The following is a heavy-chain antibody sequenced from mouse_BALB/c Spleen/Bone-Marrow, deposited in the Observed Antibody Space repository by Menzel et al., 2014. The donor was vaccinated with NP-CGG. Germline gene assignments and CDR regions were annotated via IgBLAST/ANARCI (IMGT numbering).Heavy chain of an antibody. D-gene: IGHD2-4*01. CDR1: GFNIKDTY. CDR3: TRDYDYFFDY. J-gene: IGHJ2*01. Sequence: EVQLQQSGAELVKPGASVKLTCTASGFNIKDTYMHWVKQRPEQGLEWTGWIDPANGNTKYDPNFQGKATITADTSSNTAYLQLSSLTSEDIAVYYCTRDYDYFFDYWGQGTTLTVSS. CDR2: IDPANGNT. V-gene: IGHV14-3*02.